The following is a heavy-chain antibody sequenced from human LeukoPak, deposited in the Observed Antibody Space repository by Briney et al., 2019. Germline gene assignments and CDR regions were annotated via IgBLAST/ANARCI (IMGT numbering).Heavy chain of an antibody. V-gene: IGHV3-33*01. CDR3: ARDRATMIVVAKFYMDV. J-gene: IGHJ6*03. Sequence: GGSLRLSCAASGFTFSSYGMHWVRQAPGKGLEWVAVIWYDGSNKYYADSVKGRFTISRDNSKNTLYLQMNSLRAEDTAVYYCARDRATMIVVAKFYMDVWGKGTTVTVSS. CDR1: GFTFSSYG. CDR2: IWYDGSNK. D-gene: IGHD3-22*01.